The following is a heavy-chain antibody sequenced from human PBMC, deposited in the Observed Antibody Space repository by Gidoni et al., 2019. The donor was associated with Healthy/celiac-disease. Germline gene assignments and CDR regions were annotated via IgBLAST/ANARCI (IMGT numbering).Heavy chain of an antibody. Sequence: EVQLVESGGGLVQPGRSLRLSCAASGFTFDDYAMHWVRQAPGKGLEWVSGISWNSGSIGYADSVKGRFTISRDNAKNSLYLQMNSLRAEDTALYYCAKLAVPFDYWGQGTLVTVSS. J-gene: IGHJ4*02. D-gene: IGHD2-2*01. CDR1: GFTFDDYA. V-gene: IGHV3-9*01. CDR2: ISWNSGSI. CDR3: AKLAVPFDY.